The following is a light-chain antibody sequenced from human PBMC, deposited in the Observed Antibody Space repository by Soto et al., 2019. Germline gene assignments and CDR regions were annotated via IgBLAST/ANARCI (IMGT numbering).Light chain of an antibody. CDR1: QSISDS. Sequence: DIQMTQSPSSLSASVGDRVIIACRASQSISDSLNWYQQKAGKAPQLLIYAASSLHSGVPSRFSGSGSGTDFTLTISSLQPEDFATYYCQQSYSSPRTFGQGTKVEIK. CDR3: QQSYSSPRT. V-gene: IGKV1-39*01. CDR2: AAS. J-gene: IGKJ2*01.